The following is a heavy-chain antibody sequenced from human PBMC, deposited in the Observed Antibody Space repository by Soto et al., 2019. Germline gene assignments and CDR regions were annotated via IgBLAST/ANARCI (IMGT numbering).Heavy chain of an antibody. CDR1: GYTFTSYG. CDR3: ARGRYGDY. D-gene: IGHD1-1*01. V-gene: IGHV1-18*01. CDR2: ISAHNGNT. J-gene: IGHJ4*02. Sequence: QVHLVQSGAEVKKPGASVKVSCKGSGYTFTSYGITWVRQAPGHGLEWMGWISAHNGNTTYAQKLQGRVSVTRDTSTSTAYMELRSLRSDDTAVYYCARGRYGDYWGQGALVTVSS.